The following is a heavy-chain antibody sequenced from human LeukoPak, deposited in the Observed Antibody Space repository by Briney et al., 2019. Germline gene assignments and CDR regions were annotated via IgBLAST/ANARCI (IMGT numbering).Heavy chain of an antibody. J-gene: IGHJ5*02. CDR1: GGSFSGYY. CDR2: INHSGST. Sequence: SETLCLTCAVYGGSFSGYYWSWIRQPPGKGLEWIGEINHSGSTNYNPSLKSRVTISVDTSKNQFSLKLSSVTAADTAVYYCARGDYVSWFDPWGQGTLVTVSS. CDR3: ARGDYVSWFDP. D-gene: IGHD4-17*01. V-gene: IGHV4-34*01.